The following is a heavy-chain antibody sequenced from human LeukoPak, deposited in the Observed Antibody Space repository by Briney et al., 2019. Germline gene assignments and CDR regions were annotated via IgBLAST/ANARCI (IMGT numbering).Heavy chain of an antibody. J-gene: IGHJ4*02. CDR3: AILNKPGFGEEYYFDY. V-gene: IGHV4-34*01. Sequence: SETLSLTCAVYGGSFSGYYWSWIRQPPGKGLEWIGEINHSGSTNYNPSLKSRVTISVDTSKNQFSLKLSSVTAADTAVYYCAILNKPGFGEEYYFDYWGQGTLVTVSS. CDR2: INHSGST. CDR1: GGSFSGYY. D-gene: IGHD3-10*01.